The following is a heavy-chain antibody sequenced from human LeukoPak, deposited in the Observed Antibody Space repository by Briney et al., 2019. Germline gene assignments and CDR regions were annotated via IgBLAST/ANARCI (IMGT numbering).Heavy chain of an antibody. J-gene: IGHJ6*03. CDR2: IYYSGST. CDR3: ARARLHDYGDYVYYYYYYMDV. V-gene: IGHV4-61*05. CDR1: GGSISSSSYY. D-gene: IGHD4-17*01. Sequence: PSDTLSLTCTVSGGSISSSSYYWGWIRQPPGKGLEWIGYIYYSGSTHYNPSLKSRVTISVDTSKNQFSLKLSSVTAADTAVYYCARARLHDYGDYVYYYYYYMDVWGKGTTVTVSS.